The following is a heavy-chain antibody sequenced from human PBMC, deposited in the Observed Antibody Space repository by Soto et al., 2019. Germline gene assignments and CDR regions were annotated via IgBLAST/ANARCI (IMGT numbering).Heavy chain of an antibody. Sequence: PGGSLRLSCAASGFTFSNAWMNWVRQAPGKGLEWVSAISGSGGSTYYADSVKGRFTISRDNSKNTLYLQMNSLRAEDTAVYYCAIPQWLVLAYWGQGTLVTVSS. CDR2: ISGSGGST. D-gene: IGHD6-19*01. J-gene: IGHJ4*02. CDR3: AIPQWLVLAY. V-gene: IGHV3-23*01. CDR1: GFTFSNAW.